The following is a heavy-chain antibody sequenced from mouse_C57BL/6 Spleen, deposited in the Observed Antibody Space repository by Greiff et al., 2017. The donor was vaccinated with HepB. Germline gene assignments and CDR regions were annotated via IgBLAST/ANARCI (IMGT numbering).Heavy chain of an antibody. V-gene: IGHV1-59*01. D-gene: IGHD1-1*01. CDR3: ARPTTVVARGYYFDY. CDR1: GYTFTSYW. J-gene: IGHJ2*01. Sequence: QVQLQQPGAELVRPGASVKLSCKASGYTFTSYWMHWVKQRPGQGLEWIGVIDPSDSYTNYNQKFKGKATLTVDTSSSTAYMQLSSLTSEDSAVSYCARPTTVVARGYYFDYWGQGTTLTVSS. CDR2: IDPSDSYT.